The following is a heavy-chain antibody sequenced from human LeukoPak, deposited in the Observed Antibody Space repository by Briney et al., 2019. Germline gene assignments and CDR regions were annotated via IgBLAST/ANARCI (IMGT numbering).Heavy chain of an antibody. CDR2: ISYDGSNK. D-gene: IGHD3-10*01. J-gene: IGHJ4*02. CDR1: GFTFSSYA. V-gene: IGHV3-30*04. Sequence: GGSLRLSCAASGFTFSSYAMHWVRRAPGKGLEWVAVISYDGSNKYYADSVKGRFTISRDNSKNTLYLQMNSLRAEDTAVYYCASLWFGELSDFDYWGQGTLVTVSS. CDR3: ASLWFGELSDFDY.